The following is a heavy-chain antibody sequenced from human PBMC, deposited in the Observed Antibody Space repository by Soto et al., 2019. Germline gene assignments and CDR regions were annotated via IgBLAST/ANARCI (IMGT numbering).Heavy chain of an antibody. CDR2: MNPNSGNT. CDR1: GYTFTSYD. Sequence: GASVKVSCKASGYTFTSYDINWVRQATGQGLEWMGWMNPNSGNTGYAQKFQGRVTMTRNTSISTAYMELSSLRSEDTAVYYCARDLPYLGYCSGGSCYPLDYWGQGTLVTVSS. J-gene: IGHJ4*02. V-gene: IGHV1-8*01. CDR3: ARDLPYLGYCSGGSCYPLDY. D-gene: IGHD2-15*01.